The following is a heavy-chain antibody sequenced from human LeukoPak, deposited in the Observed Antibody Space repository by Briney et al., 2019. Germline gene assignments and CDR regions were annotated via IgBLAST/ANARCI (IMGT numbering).Heavy chain of an antibody. Sequence: SETLSLTCTVSGGSISSSRYYWGWIRQPPGKGLEWIGSISYSGSTYYNPSLKSRVTISVDTSKNQFSLKLSSVTAADTAVYYCARQPRITVFGVVKKGGNWFDPWGQGTLVTVSS. V-gene: IGHV4-39*01. CDR2: ISYSGST. CDR1: GGSISSSRYY. J-gene: IGHJ5*02. D-gene: IGHD3-3*01. CDR3: ARQPRITVFGVVKKGGNWFDP.